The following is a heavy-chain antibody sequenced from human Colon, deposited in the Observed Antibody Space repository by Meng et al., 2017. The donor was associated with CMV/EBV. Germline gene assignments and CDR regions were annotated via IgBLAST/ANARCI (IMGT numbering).Heavy chain of an antibody. J-gene: IGHJ4*02. CDR2: ISGSGGTT. CDR1: GFTFTTYA. Sequence: GESLKISCVTSGFTFTTYAMTWVRQTPGKRLEWVATISGSGGTTYYADSVKGRFTIARDNAKNTLFLQMTSLRDEDTAVYFCAKDRTSGWSFDSWGQGTQVTVSS. V-gene: IGHV3-23*01. CDR3: AKDRTSGWSFDS. D-gene: IGHD6-19*01.